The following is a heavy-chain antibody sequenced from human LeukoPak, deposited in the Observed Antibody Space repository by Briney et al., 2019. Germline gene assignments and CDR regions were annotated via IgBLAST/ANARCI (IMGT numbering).Heavy chain of an antibody. CDR1: EFTFSGHW. Sequence: GGSLRLSCAASEFTFSGHWMSWVRQAPGKGLERVANINQGGSDKYYVDSVKGRFTISRDNANNLLYLQMNSLRGEDTAVYYCTRDRSRAEDDWGQGTLVTVSP. D-gene: IGHD1-14*01. V-gene: IGHV3-7*01. J-gene: IGHJ4*02. CDR2: INQGGSDK. CDR3: TRDRSRAEDD.